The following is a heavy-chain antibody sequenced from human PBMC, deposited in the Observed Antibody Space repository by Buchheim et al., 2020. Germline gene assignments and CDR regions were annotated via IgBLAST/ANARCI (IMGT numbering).Heavy chain of an antibody. CDR2: IFYSGST. CDR1: GGSVSSSSYH. Sequence: QLQLQESGPGLVKPSETLSLTCTVSGGSVSSSSYHWGWIRQPPGKGLEWIGSIFYSGSTYYNPSLKNRVTISVDTPKNQFSLKLSSVTAADTAVYYGARNFDPSRYGENLFDYWGQGT. CDR3: ARNFDPSRYGENLFDY. V-gene: IGHV4-39*07. D-gene: IGHD3-9*01. J-gene: IGHJ4*02.